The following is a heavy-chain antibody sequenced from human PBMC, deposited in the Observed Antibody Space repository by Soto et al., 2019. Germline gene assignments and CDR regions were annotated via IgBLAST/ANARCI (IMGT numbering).Heavy chain of an antibody. Sequence: LRLSCAASGFTFSSYAMSWVRQAPGKGLEWVSAISGSGGSTYYADSVKGRFTISRDNAKNTLYLQMNSLRAEDTAVYYCVRDYDSSGYNSDYWGQGTPVTVSS. J-gene: IGHJ4*02. D-gene: IGHD3-22*01. CDR1: GFTFSSYA. V-gene: IGHV3-23*01. CDR2: ISGSGGST. CDR3: VRDYDSSGYNSDY.